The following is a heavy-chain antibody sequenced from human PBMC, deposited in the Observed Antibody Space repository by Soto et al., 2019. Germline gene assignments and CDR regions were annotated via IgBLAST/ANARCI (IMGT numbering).Heavy chain of an antibody. CDR3: ARVEQWLVGLDY. D-gene: IGHD6-19*01. J-gene: IGHJ4*02. Sequence: PSETLSLTCAVYGGSFSGYTWIWIRQPPGKGLEWIGEINHSGTTNHNPSLKSRVIISVDTSKNQFSLKLSSVTAADTAVYYCARVEQWLVGLDYWGQGTLVTVSS. V-gene: IGHV4-34*01. CDR2: INHSGTT. CDR1: GGSFSGYT.